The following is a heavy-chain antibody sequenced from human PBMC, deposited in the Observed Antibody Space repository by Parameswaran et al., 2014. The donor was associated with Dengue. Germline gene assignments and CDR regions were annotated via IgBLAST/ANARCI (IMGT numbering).Heavy chain of an antibody. Sequence: WVRQAPGQGLEWMGRVDPEDGETIYAEKFQGRVTITADTSTDTAYMELSSLRSEDTAVYYCATQHYYDSSGYYQAPQFDYWGQGTLVTVSS. CDR2: VDPEDGET. V-gene: IGHV1-69-2*01. CDR3: ATQHYYDSSGYYQAPQFDY. D-gene: IGHD3-22*01. J-gene: IGHJ4*02.